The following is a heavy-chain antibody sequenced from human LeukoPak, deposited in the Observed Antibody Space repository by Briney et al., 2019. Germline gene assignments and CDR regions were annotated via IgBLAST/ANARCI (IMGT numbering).Heavy chain of an antibody. D-gene: IGHD2-15*01. CDR3: ARHISGGATLD. V-gene: IGHV4-59*08. CDR2: IYYTGTT. Sequence: SEILSLTCTVSGGSISNYYCSWIRQPPGKGLEWIGYIYYTGTTYYNPSLKSRVTISVDTSKNQFSLRLSSVTAADTAVYYCARHISGGATLDWGQGTLVTVSS. J-gene: IGHJ4*02. CDR1: GGSISNYY.